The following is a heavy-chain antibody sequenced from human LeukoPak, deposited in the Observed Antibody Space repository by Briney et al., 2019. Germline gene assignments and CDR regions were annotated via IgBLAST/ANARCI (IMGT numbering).Heavy chain of an antibody. D-gene: IGHD1-26*01. Sequence: GGSLRLSCAASGFTFSSHWMSWVRQAPGKGLEWVANIKQDGSEKYYVDSVKGRFTISRDNAKNSLYLQMNSLRAEDTAVYYCASDKIVGASRFDYWGQGTLVTVSS. CDR2: IKQDGSEK. V-gene: IGHV3-7*01. J-gene: IGHJ4*02. CDR1: GFTFSSHW. CDR3: ASDKIVGASRFDY.